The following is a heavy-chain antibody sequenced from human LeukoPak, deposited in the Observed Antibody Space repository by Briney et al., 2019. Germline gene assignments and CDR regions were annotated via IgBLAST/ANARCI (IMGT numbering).Heavy chain of an antibody. V-gene: IGHV1-18*01. CDR1: GYTFFSYG. CDR2: MSATNDNT. D-gene: IGHD2-8*01. J-gene: IGHJ6*03. Sequence: ASVKFSCIASGYTFFSYGVSWVGQAPGQGLEWMGCMSATNDNTHYAQKFQGRVTMTTDTSTNTASMAMRRLRSEDTAVYSCARMRGYCLNAKCPYYFYMDVWDKGTTITISS. CDR3: ARMRGYCLNAKCPYYFYMDV.